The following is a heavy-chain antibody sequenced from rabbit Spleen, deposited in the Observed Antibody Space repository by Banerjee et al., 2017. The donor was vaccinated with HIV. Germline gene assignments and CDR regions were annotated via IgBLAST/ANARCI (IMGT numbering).Heavy chain of an antibody. CDR1: GFDLSTYAY. CDR3: ARNGAGSNYAFNL. CDR2: INIVTGKS. J-gene: IGHJ4*01. V-gene: IGHV1S40*01. D-gene: IGHD8-1*01. Sequence: QSLVEYGGDLVQPEGSLTLTCTASGFDLSTYAYMCWVRQAPGKGLEWIACINIVTGKSVYASWAKGRFTISKTSSTTVTLQMTSLTAADTATYFCARNGAGSNYAFNLWGQGTLVTVS.